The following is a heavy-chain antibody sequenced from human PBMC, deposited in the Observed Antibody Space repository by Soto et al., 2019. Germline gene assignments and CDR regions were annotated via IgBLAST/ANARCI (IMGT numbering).Heavy chain of an antibody. CDR2: ISSSSSTI. Sequence: GVLRLSCAASGFTFSSYSMNWVRQAPGKGLEWVSYISSSSSTIYYADSVKGRFTISRDNAKNSLYLQMNSLRAEDTAVYYCAGGYYDFWSGPQDNWGQGTPVTVS. CDR1: GFTFSSYS. J-gene: IGHJ4*02. D-gene: IGHD3-3*01. CDR3: AGGYYDFWSGPQDN. V-gene: IGHV3-48*01.